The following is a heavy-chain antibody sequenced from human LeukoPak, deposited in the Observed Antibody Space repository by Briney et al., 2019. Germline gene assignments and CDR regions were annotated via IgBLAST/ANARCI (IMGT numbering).Heavy chain of an antibody. CDR3: SRSYYSSSWYYFDH. V-gene: IGHV1-18*01. CDR1: GYTFNNFG. Sequence: GASVKVSCKTSGYTFNNFGITWVRQAPGQGPEWIGWISIGDGRTHYGRKFQDRVSMTREMSSNTAFLELSSLRSDDTAVYSCSRSYYSSSWYYFDHWGQGTLVIVSS. J-gene: IGHJ4*02. CDR2: ISIGDGRT. D-gene: IGHD2-15*01.